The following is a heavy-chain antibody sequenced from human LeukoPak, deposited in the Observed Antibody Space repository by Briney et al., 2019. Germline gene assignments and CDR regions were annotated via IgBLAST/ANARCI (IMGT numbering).Heavy chain of an antibody. CDR1: GFTFSNYA. CDR3: AKSFTSSSSDY. J-gene: IGHJ4*02. CDR2: ISVGGTTT. D-gene: IGHD6-13*01. Sequence: PGGSLRLPCVASGFTFSNYAMSWIRQAPGKGLEWVSSISVGGTTTYYADSVKGRFSISRDNSENTLYLQMNGLRADDTAVYSCAKSFTSSSSDYWGQGTLVTVSS. V-gene: IGHV3-23*01.